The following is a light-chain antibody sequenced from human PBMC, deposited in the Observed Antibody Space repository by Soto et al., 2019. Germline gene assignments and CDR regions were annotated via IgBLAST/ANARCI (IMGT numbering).Light chain of an antibody. Sequence: EIVLTQSPGTLSLSPGERATLSCRASQSVSSSYLAWYQQKPGQAPRLLISGASSRATGIPDRFSGSGSGTDFTLTISSLEPEDFAVYYCQQRSNWLTFGGGTKVDIK. CDR2: GAS. CDR3: QQRSNWLT. J-gene: IGKJ4*01. V-gene: IGKV3D-20*02. CDR1: QSVSSSY.